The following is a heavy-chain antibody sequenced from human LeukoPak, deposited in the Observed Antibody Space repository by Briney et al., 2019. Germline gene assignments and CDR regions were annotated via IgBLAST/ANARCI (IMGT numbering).Heavy chain of an antibody. Sequence: GESLKISCKGSGYSFTSYWIGRVRQMPGKGLEWMGIIYPGDSDTRYSPSFQGQVTISADKSISTAYLQWSSLKASDTAMYYCARWVVMPSTYFDYWGQGTLVTVSS. D-gene: IGHD3-22*01. CDR2: IYPGDSDT. CDR1: GYSFTSYW. V-gene: IGHV5-51*01. J-gene: IGHJ4*02. CDR3: ARWVVMPSTYFDY.